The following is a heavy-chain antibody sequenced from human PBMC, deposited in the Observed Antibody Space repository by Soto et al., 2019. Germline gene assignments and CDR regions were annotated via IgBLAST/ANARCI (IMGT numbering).Heavy chain of an antibody. D-gene: IGHD5-12*01. CDR3: ARASPSGYDYLGFDY. V-gene: IGHV3-53*01. CDR2: INSGGRT. CDR1: GFTFGANS. J-gene: IGHJ4*02. Sequence: GGSRRPSFAALGFTFGANSWGWVRQAPGKGLEWVSVINSGGRTYYADSVKGRFTISRDNSKNTLYLQMNSLRAEDTAVYYCARASPSGYDYLGFDYWGQGTLVTVSS.